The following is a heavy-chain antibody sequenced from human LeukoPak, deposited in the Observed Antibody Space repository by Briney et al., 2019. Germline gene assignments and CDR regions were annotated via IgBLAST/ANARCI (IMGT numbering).Heavy chain of an antibody. CDR2: INPNSGGT. D-gene: IGHD3-3*01. CDR1: GYTFTVYY. J-gene: IGHJ4*02. Sequence: GASVTVSFTSSGYTFTVYYMHWVREAPGQGLEWMGWINPNSGGTNYAQKFQGRVTITRDTSISTAYMELSRLRSDDTAVYYCASAVEWLLYYFDYWGQGTLVTVSS. V-gene: IGHV1-2*02. CDR3: ASAVEWLLYYFDY.